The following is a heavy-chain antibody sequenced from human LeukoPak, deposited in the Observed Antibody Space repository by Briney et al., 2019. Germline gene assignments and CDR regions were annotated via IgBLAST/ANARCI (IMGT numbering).Heavy chain of an antibody. J-gene: IGHJ6*03. CDR1: GHSINTFG. Sequence: GASVKVSCKTSGHSINTFGITWVRQAPGQGLEWIGWMSSDNGNTNYADKFQGRVTITRDTSRTTAYMELRSLRSDDTAVYFCANVANGRYFFYYMDVWGAGTPVTVSS. CDR3: ANVANGRYFFYYMDV. D-gene: IGHD5-12*01. CDR2: MSSDNGNT. V-gene: IGHV1-18*01.